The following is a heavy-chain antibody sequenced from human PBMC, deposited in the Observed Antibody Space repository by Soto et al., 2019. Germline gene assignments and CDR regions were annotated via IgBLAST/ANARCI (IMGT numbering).Heavy chain of an antibody. CDR3: ARQGGSDGSGDYHYGMGL. J-gene: IGHJ6*02. CDR2: IYHSGST. CDR1: GGSISSSNW. Sequence: QVQLQESGPGLVKPSGTLSLTCAVSGGSISSSNWWSWVRQPPGKGLEWIGEIYHSGSTNYNPSLKRRGNISIEKAKHQFPPKLSSGNAADTVVYYRARQGGSDGSGDYHYGMGLWGQGTPVTVS. V-gene: IGHV4-4*02. D-gene: IGHD3-16*01.